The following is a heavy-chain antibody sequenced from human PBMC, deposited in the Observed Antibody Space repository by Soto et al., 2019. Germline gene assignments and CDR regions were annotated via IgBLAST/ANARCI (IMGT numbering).Heavy chain of an antibody. V-gene: IGHV4-34*02. J-gene: IGHJ4*01. Sequence: QVQLEQWGAGLLKSSETLSLTCAFYGASFSGHYWSWIRQAPGKGLELLGEINHRGTTNYTPSLKGRVTISADKAKNQFSLKLSSVTAADTAVYFCARGVEMAATYFDHWGHGTLVSVSS. CDR3: ARGVEMAATYFDH. D-gene: IGHD2-15*01. CDR2: INHRGTT. CDR1: GASFSGHY.